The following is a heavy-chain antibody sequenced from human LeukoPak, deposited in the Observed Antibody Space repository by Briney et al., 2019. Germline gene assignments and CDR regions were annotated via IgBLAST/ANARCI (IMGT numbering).Heavy chain of an antibody. J-gene: IGHJ4*02. V-gene: IGHV4-30-4*07. CDR3: ATAYSSGPDY. Sequence: PSQTLSLTCAVSGGSISSGDYSWSWIRQPPGKGLEWIGYIYYSGSTNYNPSLKSRVTISVDTSKNQFSLKLSSVTAADTAVYYCATAYSSGPDYWGQGTLVTVSS. CDR1: GGSISSGDYS. D-gene: IGHD6-19*01. CDR2: IYYSGST.